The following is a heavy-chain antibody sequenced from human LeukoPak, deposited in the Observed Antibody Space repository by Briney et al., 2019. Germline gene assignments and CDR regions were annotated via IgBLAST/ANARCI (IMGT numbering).Heavy chain of an antibody. D-gene: IGHD2/OR15-2a*01. CDR2: IIPIFGTA. Sequence: GASVKVSCKASGGTFSSYAISWVRQAPGQGLEWMGGIIPIFGTANYAQKFQGRVTITTDESTSTAYMELSSLRSEDTAVYYCARLGDQMTTYWFDPWGQGTLVTVSS. CDR3: ARLGDQMTTYWFDP. V-gene: IGHV1-69*05. CDR1: GGTFSSYA. J-gene: IGHJ5*02.